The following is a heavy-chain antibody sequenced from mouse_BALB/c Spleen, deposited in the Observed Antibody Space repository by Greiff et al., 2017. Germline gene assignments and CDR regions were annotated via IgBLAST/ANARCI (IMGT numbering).Heavy chain of an antibody. CDR3: ARDYYYGSSYWYFDV. D-gene: IGHD1-1*01. Sequence: EVQLQESGPSLVKPSQTLSLTCSVTGDSITSGYWNWIRKFPGNKLEYMGYISYSGSTYYNPSLKSRISITRDTSKNQYYLQLNSVTTEDTATYYCARDYYYGSSYWYFDVWGAGTTVTVSS. J-gene: IGHJ1*01. V-gene: IGHV3-8*02. CDR1: GDSITSGY. CDR2: ISYSGST.